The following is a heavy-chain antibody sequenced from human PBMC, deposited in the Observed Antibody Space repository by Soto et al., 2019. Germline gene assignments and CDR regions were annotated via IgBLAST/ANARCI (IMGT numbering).Heavy chain of an antibody. CDR1: GYTLTELP. Sequence: ASVKVSLKVSGYTLTELPMHWVRQAPGKGLEWMGGFDPEDGETVYAQKFQGRVTMTEDTSTDTAYMELSSLRSEDTAVYYCATSPSYSSGWYGTYWGQGTLVTVS. D-gene: IGHD6-13*01. V-gene: IGHV1-24*01. J-gene: IGHJ4*02. CDR2: FDPEDGET. CDR3: ATSPSYSSGWYGTY.